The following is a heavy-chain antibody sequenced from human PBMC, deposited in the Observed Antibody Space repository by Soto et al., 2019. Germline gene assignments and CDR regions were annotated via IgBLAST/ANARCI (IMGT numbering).Heavy chain of an antibody. V-gene: IGHV3-23*01. J-gene: IGHJ4*02. CDR3: AKGGWGTVLDY. CDR1: GFTFSNYA. CDR2: ISGSDGTT. D-gene: IGHD1-1*01. Sequence: EVQLLESGGGLVQPGGSLRLSCAASGFTFSNYALTWVRQAPGKGLEWVSAISGSDGTTYYADSVKGRFTISRDNSMNSLYLQLDSLRGEDTAMYYCAKGGWGTVLDYWGQGTLVPVSS.